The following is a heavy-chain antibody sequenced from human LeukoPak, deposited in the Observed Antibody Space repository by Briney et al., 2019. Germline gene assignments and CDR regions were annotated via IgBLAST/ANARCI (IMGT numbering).Heavy chain of an antibody. D-gene: IGHD4-11*01. CDR1: GFTFSNYA. CDR3: AKDRYSNYGNWFDP. J-gene: IGHJ5*02. V-gene: IGHV3-23*01. Sequence: KSGGSLRLXCAASGFTFSNYAMNWVRQAPGKGLEWVSGISGSGGSTYYADSVKGRFTISRDNSKNTLYLQMISLRAEDTAVYYCAKDRYSNYGNWFDPXGQGTLVTV. CDR2: ISGSGGST.